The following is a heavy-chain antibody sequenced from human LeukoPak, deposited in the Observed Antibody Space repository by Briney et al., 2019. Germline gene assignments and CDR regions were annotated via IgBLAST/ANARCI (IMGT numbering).Heavy chain of an antibody. CDR3: ARGGGSLSGY. Sequence: GGSLRLSCAAPGFTFSSYEMNWVRQAPGKGLEGVSYISSSGGTTFYADSVKGRFTISRDNAKNSLYLQMNSLRAEDTAVYYCARGGGSLSGYWGQGTLVTVSS. V-gene: IGHV3-48*03. CDR2: ISSSGGTT. J-gene: IGHJ4*02. D-gene: IGHD1-26*01. CDR1: GFTFSSYE.